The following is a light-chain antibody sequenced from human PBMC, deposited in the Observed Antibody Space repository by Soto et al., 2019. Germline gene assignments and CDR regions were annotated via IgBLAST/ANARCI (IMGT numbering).Light chain of an antibody. J-gene: IGLJ2*01. V-gene: IGLV2-14*01. CDR1: SSDVGGYNY. Sequence: QSALIQPASVSGSPGQSITISCTGTSSDVGGYNYVSWYQQHPGKAPKLMIYDVSNRPSGVSNRFSGSKSGNTASLTISGRHAEDEADYYCSSYTSRSTLVVFGGGTPVTVL. CDR2: DVS. CDR3: SSYTSRSTLVV.